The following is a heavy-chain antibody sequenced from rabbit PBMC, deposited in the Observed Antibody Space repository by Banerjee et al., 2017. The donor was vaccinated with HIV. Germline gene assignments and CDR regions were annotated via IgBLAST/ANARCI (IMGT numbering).Heavy chain of an antibody. V-gene: IGHV1S7*01. CDR1: GFVFSGYY. Sequence: QLKESGGGLVQPGGSLKLSCKASGFVFSGYYINWVRQAPEKGLEWIGCIYTDYGTTAYASWVNGRFTISSDNAQNTVDLQLNSLTAADTATYFCVRGGYAGNSDFTPYFNLWGPGTLVTVS. J-gene: IGHJ4*01. CDR2: IYTDYGTT. CDR3: VRGGYAGNSDFTPYFNL. D-gene: IGHD8-1*01.